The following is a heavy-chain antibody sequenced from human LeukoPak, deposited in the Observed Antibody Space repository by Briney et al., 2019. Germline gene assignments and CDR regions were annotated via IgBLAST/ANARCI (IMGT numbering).Heavy chain of an antibody. CDR2: ISGSGGST. V-gene: IGHV3-23*01. CDR3: AKAPLFASGSGVD. J-gene: IGHJ4*02. D-gene: IGHD3-3*01. Sequence: WVSLRLSCAASGFTFSSYAMSWLRQAQGQGLEGVSAISGSGGSTYYADSVKGRFTISRDNSKTTLDLQMNSLRAEDTDVYYCAKAPLFASGSGVDWGQGTLVTVSS. CDR1: GFTFSSYA.